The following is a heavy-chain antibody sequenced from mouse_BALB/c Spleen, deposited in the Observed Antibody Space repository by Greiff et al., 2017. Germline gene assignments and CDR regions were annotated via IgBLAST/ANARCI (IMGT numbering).Heavy chain of an antibody. CDR2: IYPGDGDT. D-gene: IGHD3-3*01. CDR3: ARAGTSFDV. Sequence: VQLQQSGAELARPGASVKLSCKASGYTFTSYWMQWVKQRPGQGLEWIGAIYPGDGDTRYTQKFKGKATLTADKSSSTAYMQLSSLASEDSAVYYCARAGTSFDVWGAGTTVTVSS. J-gene: IGHJ1*01. V-gene: IGHV1-87*01. CDR1: GYTFTSYW.